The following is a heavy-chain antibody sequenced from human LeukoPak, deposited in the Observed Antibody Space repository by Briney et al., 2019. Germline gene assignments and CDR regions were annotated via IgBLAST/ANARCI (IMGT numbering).Heavy chain of an antibody. V-gene: IGHV3-23*01. CDR3: AIPPTTVTVGY. Sequence: GGSLRLSCAASGFTFSSYAMSWVRQTPGKGLEWVSAISGSGANTYYADSVKGRFTISRDNSKNTLYLQMNSLRAEDTAVYYCAIPPTTVTVGYWGQGTLVTVSS. CDR2: ISGSGANT. CDR1: GFTFSSYA. J-gene: IGHJ4*02. D-gene: IGHD4-17*01.